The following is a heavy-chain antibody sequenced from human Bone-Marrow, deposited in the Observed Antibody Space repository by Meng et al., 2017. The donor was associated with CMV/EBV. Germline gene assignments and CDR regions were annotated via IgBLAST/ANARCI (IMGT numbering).Heavy chain of an antibody. CDR1: GYSFANCW. CDR3: ARLAWDYYYGMDV. CDR2: INPGDSDT. Sequence: GASLKISWKYSGYSFANCWVGWVRQLPGKGLEWMGIINPGDSDTQYSRSFQGQVTISADMSINTAYLQWASLKASDTAMYYCARLAWDYYYGMDVWGQGTTVTVSS. D-gene: IGHD1-26*01. J-gene: IGHJ6*02. V-gene: IGHV5-51*01.